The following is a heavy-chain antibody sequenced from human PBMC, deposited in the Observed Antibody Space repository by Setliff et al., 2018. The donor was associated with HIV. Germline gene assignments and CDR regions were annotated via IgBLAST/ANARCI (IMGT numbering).Heavy chain of an antibody. CDR1: GGTFKNLA. CDR2: VTPSFATA. V-gene: IGHV1-69*13. Sequence: ASVKVSCKASGGTFKNLAISWVRQAPGQGLEWMGGVTPSFATANYAQKFQGRITITADELTSTVYMDLNSLKSEDSAVYYCANPHDGGAFDVWGQGTAVTV. J-gene: IGHJ3*01. D-gene: IGHD1-1*01. CDR3: ANPHDGGAFDV.